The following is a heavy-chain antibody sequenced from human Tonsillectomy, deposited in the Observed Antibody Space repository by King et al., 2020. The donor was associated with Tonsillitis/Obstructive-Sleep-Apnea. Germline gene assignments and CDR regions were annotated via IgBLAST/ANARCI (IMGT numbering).Heavy chain of an antibody. D-gene: IGHD6-13*01. CDR1: GFTFDDYA. V-gene: IGHV3-9*01. CDR2: ISWNSGSI. Sequence: EVQLVESGGGLVQPGRSLRLSCAASGFTFDDYAMHWVRQAPGKGLEWVSGISWNSGSIGYADSVKGRFTTSRDNAKNSLYLQMNSLRAEDTALYYCAKDMRGQHLGEFDHWGQGTLVTVSS. J-gene: IGHJ4*02. CDR3: AKDMRGQHLGEFDH.